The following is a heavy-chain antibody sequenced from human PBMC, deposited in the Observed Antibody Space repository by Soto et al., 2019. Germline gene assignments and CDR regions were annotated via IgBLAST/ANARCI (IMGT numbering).Heavy chain of an antibody. CDR1: GFTFDSHG. CDR2: ISYDETNE. CDR3: AKDLRTTISDYGMDV. J-gene: IGHJ6*02. D-gene: IGHD2-21*01. Sequence: QVQLVESGGGLVQPGGSLRLTCVASGFTFDSHGMHWVRQAPGKGLEWVAVISYDETNEYYVDSVKGRFTISRDNSKSTLYLQMNRLRPEDTAVYKCAKDLRTTISDYGMDVWGQGTTVTVSS. V-gene: IGHV3-30*18.